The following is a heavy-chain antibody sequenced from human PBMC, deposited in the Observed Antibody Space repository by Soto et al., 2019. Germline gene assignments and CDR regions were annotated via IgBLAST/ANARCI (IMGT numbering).Heavy chain of an antibody. CDR2: XNXYXTXI. CDR1: GFTLRSYW. CDR3: ARGGLEPFDY. J-gene: IGHJ4*02. Sequence: GGSLRLSCAASGFTLRSYWMDWVRQAPGKGLVXVXXXNXYXTXIXXXXSVEGRFTISRDDAKSEVYLQMNNLRAEDTAVYYCARGGLEPFDYWGQGALVTVSS. D-gene: IGHD1-1*01. V-gene: IGHV3-74*01.